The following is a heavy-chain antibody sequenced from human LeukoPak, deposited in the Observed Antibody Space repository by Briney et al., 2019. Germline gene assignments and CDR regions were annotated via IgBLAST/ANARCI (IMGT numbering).Heavy chain of an antibody. CDR3: AMDPGIAVAGTHLN. V-gene: IGHV1-69*04. CDR1: GFTFSSYA. J-gene: IGHJ4*02. Sequence: PGGSLRLSCAASGFTFSSYAISWVRQAPGQGLEWMGRIIPIFGIANYAQKFQGRVTITADKSTSTAYMELSSLRSEDTAVYYCAMDPGIAVAGTHLNWGQGTLVTVSS. D-gene: IGHD6-19*01. CDR2: IIPIFGIA.